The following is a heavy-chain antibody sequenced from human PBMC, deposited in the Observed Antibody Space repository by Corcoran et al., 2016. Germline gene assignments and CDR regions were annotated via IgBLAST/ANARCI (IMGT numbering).Heavy chain of an antibody. CDR3: ARREGKKFYGFLSGYYSFDS. Sequence: EVQLVQSGAEVKKPGESLKISCKGSTYNFTNYWIGWVRQLPGKGLEWMGVIYPGDSDTRYSPSFQGQVTISAAKSISTAYLQWSSLKASDTAMYYWARREGKKFYGFLSGYYSFDSWGQGTLVTVSS. CDR1: TYNFTNYW. V-gene: IGHV5-51*01. D-gene: IGHD3-3*01. J-gene: IGHJ4*02. CDR2: IYPGDSDT.